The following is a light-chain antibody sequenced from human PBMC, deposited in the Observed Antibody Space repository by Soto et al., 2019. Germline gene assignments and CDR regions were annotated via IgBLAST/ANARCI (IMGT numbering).Light chain of an antibody. J-gene: IGKJ2*01. CDR3: QQSYSTLMYT. CDR1: QSISSY. V-gene: IGKV1-39*01. CDR2: AAS. Sequence: DIPMTQSPSSLSASVGDRVTITCRASQSISSYLNWYQQKPGQAPKLLIYAASSLQSGVPSRFSGSGSGTDFTLTISSLQPEDFATYYCQQSYSTLMYTFGQGTKLEIK.